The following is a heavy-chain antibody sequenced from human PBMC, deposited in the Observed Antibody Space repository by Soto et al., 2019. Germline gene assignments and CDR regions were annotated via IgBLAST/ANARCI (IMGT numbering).Heavy chain of an antibody. CDR3: ARVRPDSSGYYSLDY. CDR1: GGSISSYY. Sequence: SETLSLTCTVSGGSISSYYWSWIRQPPGKGLEWIGYIYYSGSTNYNPSLKSRVTISVDTSKDQFSLKLSSVTAADTAVYYCARVRPDSSGYYSLDYWGQGTLVTV. D-gene: IGHD3-22*01. J-gene: IGHJ4*02. V-gene: IGHV4-59*01. CDR2: IYYSGST.